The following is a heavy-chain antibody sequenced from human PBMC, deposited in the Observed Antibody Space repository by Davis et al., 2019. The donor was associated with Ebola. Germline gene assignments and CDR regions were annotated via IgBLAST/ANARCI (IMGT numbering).Heavy chain of an antibody. D-gene: IGHD4-17*01. CDR1: GYTFTNYA. CDR2: ISGYNRDT. Sequence: ASVKVSCKASGYTFTNYAMNWVRQAPGQGLEWMGWISGYNRDTNYAQKFQGRVTMTTDTSTSTAYMELTSLRSDDTAVYYCARVGVDFGDYVFDYWGRGTLVTVSS. J-gene: IGHJ4*02. CDR3: ARVGVDFGDYVFDY. V-gene: IGHV1-18*01.